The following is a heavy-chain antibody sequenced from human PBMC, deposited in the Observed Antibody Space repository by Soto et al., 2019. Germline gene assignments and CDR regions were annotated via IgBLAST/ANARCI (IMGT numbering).Heavy chain of an antibody. J-gene: IGHJ6*02. CDR1: GYSFTNYW. V-gene: IGHV5-51*01. Sequence: ESLKISCTASGYSFTNYWIGWVRQMPGKDPEWMGIIYPGDSDTRYSPSFQGQVTISADKSTSTAYLLWSSLKASDTAIYFCAGSIFYYGMDVWGQGTTVTVSS. CDR3: AGSIFYYGMDV. CDR2: IYPGDSDT.